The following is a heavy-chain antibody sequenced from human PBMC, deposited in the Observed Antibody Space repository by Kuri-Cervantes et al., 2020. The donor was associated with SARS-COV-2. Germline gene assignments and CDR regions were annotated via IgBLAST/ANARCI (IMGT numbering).Heavy chain of an antibody. D-gene: IGHD6-13*01. CDR2: ISAYNGNT. CDR1: GYTFTSYG. CDR3: ARDYIAAAGRSWFDP. Sequence: ASVKVSCKASGYTFTSYGISWVRQAPGLGLEWMGWISAYNGNTNYAQKLQGRVTMTTDTSTSTAYMELSSLRSEDTAVYYCARDYIAAAGRSWFDPWGQGTLVTVSS. J-gene: IGHJ5*02. V-gene: IGHV1-18*01.